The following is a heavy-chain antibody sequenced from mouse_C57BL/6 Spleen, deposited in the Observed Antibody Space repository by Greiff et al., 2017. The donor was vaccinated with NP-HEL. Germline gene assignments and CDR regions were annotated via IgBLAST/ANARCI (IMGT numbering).Heavy chain of an antibody. CDR2: IYPGSGNT. J-gene: IGHJ3*01. Sequence: VQLQQSGAELVRPGASVKLSCKASGYTFTDYYINWVKQRPGQGLEWIARIYPGSGNTYYNEKFKGKATLTAEKSSSTAYMQLSSLTSEDSAVYFCASDYYGSTWGQGTLVTVSA. CDR3: ASDYYGST. CDR1: GYTFTDYY. V-gene: IGHV1-76*01. D-gene: IGHD1-1*01.